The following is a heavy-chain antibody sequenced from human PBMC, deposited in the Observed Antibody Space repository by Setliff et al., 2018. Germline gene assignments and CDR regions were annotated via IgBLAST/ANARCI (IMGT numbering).Heavy chain of an antibody. V-gene: IGHV4-34*01. CDR2: INHRGST. D-gene: IGHD7-27*01. CDR1: GGTFSDYH. CDR3: ARYTPKLPELGIYGWFDY. J-gene: IGHJ4*02. Sequence: SETLSLTCAAYGGTFSDYHWTWIRQSPEKGLEWIGEINHRGSTNYNPSLKSRVTISIDTSKDQFSLKLISMTAADTAAYYCARYTPKLPELGIYGWFDYWGQGTPVTVSS.